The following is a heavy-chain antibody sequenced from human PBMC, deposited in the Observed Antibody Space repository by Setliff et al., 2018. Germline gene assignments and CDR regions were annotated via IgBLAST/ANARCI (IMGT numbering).Heavy chain of an antibody. CDR2: INQDGSEK. Sequence: GGSLRLSCAASGFTFSRYWMSWVRQAPGKGLEWVANINQDGSEKYFVDSVKGRFTISRDNAKNSLYLQMNSLRAEDTAVYYCARDGGEYWGQGTLVTVSS. J-gene: IGHJ4*02. V-gene: IGHV3-7*01. CDR1: GFTFSRYW. D-gene: IGHD3-16*01. CDR3: ARDGGEY.